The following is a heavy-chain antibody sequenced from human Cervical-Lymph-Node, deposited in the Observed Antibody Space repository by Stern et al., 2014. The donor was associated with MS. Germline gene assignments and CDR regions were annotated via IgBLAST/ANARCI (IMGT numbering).Heavy chain of an antibody. D-gene: IGHD4-11*01. CDR2: INRHSSGT. J-gene: IGHJ4*02. CDR1: GYTFTGYYY. V-gene: IGHV1-2*06. Sequence: QLVPSGAEVKKPRASVKVSCPASGYTFTGYYYMHWVPQAPGQGLDWVGRINRHSSGTNYEQKFQGRATLTRDTSINIFYLELSRLISDDTAVYYCATIDYSDYKDYWGQGTLVTVSS. CDR3: ATIDYSDYKDY.